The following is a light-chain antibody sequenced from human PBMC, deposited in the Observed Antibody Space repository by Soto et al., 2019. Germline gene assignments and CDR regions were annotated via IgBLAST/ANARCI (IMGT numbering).Light chain of an antibody. CDR1: QSISSY. CDR3: QQSYSTPYT. CDR2: AAS. V-gene: IGKV1-39*01. Sequence: DIQMTQSPSSLSASVGDRVTITCRASQSISSYLNWYQQKPGKAPKLLIYAASSLQSGVPSRFSGSASGTDFTLTISSLQPEHFATYYCQQSYSTPYTFGQGTKLEIK. J-gene: IGKJ2*01.